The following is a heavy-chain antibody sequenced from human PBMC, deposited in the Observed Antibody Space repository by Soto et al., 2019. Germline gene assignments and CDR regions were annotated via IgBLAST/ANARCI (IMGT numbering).Heavy chain of an antibody. CDR2: ISGSGGST. Sequence: GGSLRLSCAASGFTFSSYAMSWVRQAPGKGLEWVSAISGSGGSTYYADSVKGRFTISRDNSKNTLYLQMNSLRAEDTAVYYCAKVGTDYGDYGRYYYYYMDVWGKGTTVTVSS. CDR3: AKVGTDYGDYGRYYYYYMDV. J-gene: IGHJ6*03. CDR1: GFTFSSYA. D-gene: IGHD4-17*01. V-gene: IGHV3-23*01.